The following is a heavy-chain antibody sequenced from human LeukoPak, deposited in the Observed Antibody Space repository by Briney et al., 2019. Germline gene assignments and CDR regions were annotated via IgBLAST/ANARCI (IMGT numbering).Heavy chain of an antibody. CDR3: AKDVGEEVRYFDWFGRDYHYYYMDV. J-gene: IGHJ6*03. V-gene: IGHV3-66*01. D-gene: IGHD3-9*01. Sequence: GGSLRLSCAASEFSVGSNYMTWVRQAPGKGLEWVSLIYSGGSTYYADSVKGRFTISRDNSKNTLYLQMNSLRAEDTAVYYCAKDVGEEVRYFDWFGRDYHYYYMDVWGKGTTVTISS. CDR1: EFSVGSNY. CDR2: IYSGGST.